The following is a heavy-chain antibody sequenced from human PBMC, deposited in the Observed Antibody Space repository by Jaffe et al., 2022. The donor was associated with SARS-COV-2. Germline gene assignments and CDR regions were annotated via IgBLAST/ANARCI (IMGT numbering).Heavy chain of an antibody. V-gene: IGHV3-23*01. J-gene: IGHJ6*02. CDR3: AKDLGCSGGSCKLYYYYGMDV. D-gene: IGHD2-15*01. Sequence: EVQLLESGGGLVQPGGSLRLSCAASGFTFSSYAMSWVRQAPGKGLEWVSAISGSGGSTYYADSVKGRFTISRDNSKNTLYLQMNSLRAEDTAVYYCAKDLGCSGGSCKLYYYYGMDVWGQGTTVTVSS. CDR1: GFTFSSYA. CDR2: ISGSGGST.